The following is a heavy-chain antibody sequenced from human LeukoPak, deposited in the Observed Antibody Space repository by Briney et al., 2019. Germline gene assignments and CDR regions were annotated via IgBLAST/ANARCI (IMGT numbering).Heavy chain of an antibody. CDR3: ARGRKTQRWLQSAMYYYYYMDV. J-gene: IGHJ6*03. CDR2: ISTYNGNT. CDR1: DYTFTNYG. V-gene: IGHV1-18*01. D-gene: IGHD5-24*01. Sequence: ASVKVSCKASDYTFTNYGISWVRQAPGQGLEWMGWISTYNGNTKHAQKLQGRVTMTTDTSTSAAYMDLRSLRCDDTAVYYCARGRKTQRWLQSAMYYYYYMDVWGKGTTVTVSS.